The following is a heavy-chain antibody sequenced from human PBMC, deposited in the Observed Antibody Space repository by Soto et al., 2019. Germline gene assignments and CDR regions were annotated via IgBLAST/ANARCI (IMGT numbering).Heavy chain of an antibody. Sequence: GASVKVSCKASGGTFSSYAISWVRQAPGQGLEWMGGIIPIFGTANYAQKFQGRVTITADESTSTAYMELSSLRSEDTAVYYSATSSSIAAAFRSLDYWGQGTLVTVSS. J-gene: IGHJ4*02. CDR2: IIPIFGTA. CDR1: GGTFSSYA. CDR3: ATSSSIAAAFRSLDY. V-gene: IGHV1-69*13. D-gene: IGHD6-13*01.